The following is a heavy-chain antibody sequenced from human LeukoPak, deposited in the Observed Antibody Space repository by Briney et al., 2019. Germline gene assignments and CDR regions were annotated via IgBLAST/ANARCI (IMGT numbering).Heavy chain of an antibody. Sequence: PSGTLSLTCAVSGGSISSSNWWSWVRQPPGKGLEWIGEIYHSGSTNYNPSLKSRVTMSVDKSKNQFSLKLSSVTAADTAVYYCARELSYGDYTHFDYWGQGTLVTVSS. CDR1: GGSISSSNW. CDR2: IYHSGST. CDR3: ARELSYGDYTHFDY. D-gene: IGHD4-17*01. J-gene: IGHJ4*02. V-gene: IGHV4-4*02.